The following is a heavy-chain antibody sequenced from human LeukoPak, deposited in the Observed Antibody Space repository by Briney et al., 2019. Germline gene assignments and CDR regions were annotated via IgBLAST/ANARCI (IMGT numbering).Heavy chain of an antibody. CDR1: GFTFSSYW. CDR3: ARGRRVLMVYFGYFDY. V-gene: IGHV3-7*01. D-gene: IGHD2-8*01. J-gene: IGHJ4*02. Sequence: GASLRLSCAASGFTFSSYWMGWVRQRPGEGLEWVANIKQDGSEKYYVDSVKGRFTISRDNAKNSLCLQMNSLRAEDTAVYYCARGRRVLMVYFGYFDYWGQGTLVTVSP. CDR2: IKQDGSEK.